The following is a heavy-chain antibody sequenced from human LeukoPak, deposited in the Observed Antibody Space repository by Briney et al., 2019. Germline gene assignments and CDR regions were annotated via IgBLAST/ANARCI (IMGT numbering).Heavy chain of an antibody. Sequence: PGGSLRLSCAASGFTFSSYSMNWVRQAPGKGLEWVSSISSSSSYIYHADSVKGRFTISRDNAKNSLYLQMNSLRAEDTAVYYCARDLYCSSTSCGGSYFDYWGQGTLVTVSS. J-gene: IGHJ4*02. CDR3: ARDLYCSSTSCGGSYFDY. D-gene: IGHD2-2*01. CDR1: GFTFSSYS. V-gene: IGHV3-21*01. CDR2: ISSSSSYI.